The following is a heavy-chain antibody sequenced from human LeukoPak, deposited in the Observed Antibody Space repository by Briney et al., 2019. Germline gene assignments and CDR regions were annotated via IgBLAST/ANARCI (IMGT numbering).Heavy chain of an antibody. CDR2: IGTLHDT. J-gene: IGHJ5*02. CDR3: VRGCMFCDWKTWFDP. D-gene: IGHD2-8*01. V-gene: IGHV3-13*01. Sequence: PGGSLRLSCATSGFKFTDYDMHWVRQAPGKGPEWVSAIGTLHDTFYSDSVRGRFTISRVDVRNSLYLQMNSLRAGDTAVYYCVRGCMFCDWKTWFDPWGQGTLVTVSS. CDR1: GFKFTDYD.